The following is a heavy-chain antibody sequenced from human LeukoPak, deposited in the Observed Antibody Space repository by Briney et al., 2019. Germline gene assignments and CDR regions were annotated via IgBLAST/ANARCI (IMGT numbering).Heavy chain of an antibody. CDR2: FDPEDGET. D-gene: IGHD2-21*02. CDR3: ATAFVVVTADYYFDY. CDR1: GYTLTELS. V-gene: IGHV1-24*01. Sequence: ASVKVSCKVSGYTLTELSMHWVRQPPGPRPDCLRGFDPEDGETIYAQKFQGRVTMTEDTSTDTAYMELSSLRSEDTAVYYCATAFVVVTADYYFDYWGQGTLVTVSS. J-gene: IGHJ4*02.